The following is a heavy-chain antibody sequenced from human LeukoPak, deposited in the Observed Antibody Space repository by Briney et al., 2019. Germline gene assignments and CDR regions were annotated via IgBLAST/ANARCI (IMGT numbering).Heavy chain of an antibody. J-gene: IGHJ4*02. Sequence: GRSLRLSCAASGFTFSSYTMHWVRQAPGKGLEWVAVDSHNGPDKYYADSVKGRFTISRDNSKNTLYLQMSSLRADDTAVYYCARDDYWGQGTLVTVSS. CDR2: DSHNGPDK. V-gene: IGHV3-30-3*01. CDR1: GFTFSSYT. CDR3: ARDDY.